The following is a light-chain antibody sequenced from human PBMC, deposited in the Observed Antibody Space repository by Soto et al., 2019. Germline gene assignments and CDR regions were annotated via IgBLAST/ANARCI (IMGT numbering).Light chain of an antibody. CDR1: QSVSSN. J-gene: IGKJ2*01. Sequence: EIVMTQSPATLSVSPGERATLSCWASQSVSSNLAWYQQKPGQAPRLLIYAASTRATGIPARFSGSGSGTEFTLTISSLQSEDVAVYYCQQYNKWRTFGQGTKLEIK. CDR3: QQYNKWRT. V-gene: IGKV3-15*01. CDR2: AAS.